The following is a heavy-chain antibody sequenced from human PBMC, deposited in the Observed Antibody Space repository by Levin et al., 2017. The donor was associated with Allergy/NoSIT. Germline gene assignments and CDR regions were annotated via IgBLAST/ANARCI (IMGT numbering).Heavy chain of an antibody. CDR3: ARGPRIAARYWFDP. J-gene: IGHJ5*02. CDR2: IYYSGST. CDR1: GGSISSYY. D-gene: IGHD6-13*01. V-gene: IGHV4-59*01. Sequence: ESLKISCTVSGGSISSYYWSWIRQPPGKGLEWIGYIYYSGSTNYNPSLKSRVTISVDTSKNQFSLKLSSVTAADTAVYYCARGPRIAARYWFDPWGQGTLVTVSS.